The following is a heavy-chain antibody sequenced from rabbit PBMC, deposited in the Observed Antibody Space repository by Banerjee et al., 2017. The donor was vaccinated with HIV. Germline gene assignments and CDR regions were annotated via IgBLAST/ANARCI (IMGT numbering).Heavy chain of an antibody. V-gene: IGHV1S45*01. CDR2: IVVAKGNT. CDR1: GFSLSSNDM. Sequence: QEQLEESGGDLVQPGESLTLSCKVSGFSLSSNDMSWVRQAPGKGLERIGVIVVAKGNTWYASWVNGRFTISKTSSTTVTLQMTSLTAADTATYFCARDNLWGPGTLVTVS. CDR3: ARDNL. J-gene: IGHJ4*01.